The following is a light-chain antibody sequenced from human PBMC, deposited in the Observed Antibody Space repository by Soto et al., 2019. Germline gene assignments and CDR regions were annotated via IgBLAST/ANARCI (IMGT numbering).Light chain of an antibody. Sequence: DIQMTQSPSSLSASVGDTITITCRASQSVGIYLNWYQQKPGKAPNLLIYAASSLHGEVPSRFSGSRSGTDFTLTISSLQPEDFATYYCLQSYRTPRTFGQGTRVDVK. CDR3: LQSYRTPRT. J-gene: IGKJ1*01. CDR1: QSVGIY. CDR2: AAS. V-gene: IGKV1-39*01.